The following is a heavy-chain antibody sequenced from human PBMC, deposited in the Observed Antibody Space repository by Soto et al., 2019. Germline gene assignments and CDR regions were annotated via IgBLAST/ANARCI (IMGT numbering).Heavy chain of an antibody. Sequence: QVQLVQSGAEVKKPGASVKVSCKASGYTFTGYYMHWVRQAPGQGLEWMGWINPNSGGTNYAQKFQGWVTMTRDTSISTAYMELSRLRSDDTAVYYCARDWVTMVRGVTPYYYGMDVWGQGTTVTVPS. J-gene: IGHJ6*02. CDR3: ARDWVTMVRGVTPYYYGMDV. CDR1: GYTFTGYY. CDR2: INPNSGGT. V-gene: IGHV1-2*04. D-gene: IGHD3-10*01.